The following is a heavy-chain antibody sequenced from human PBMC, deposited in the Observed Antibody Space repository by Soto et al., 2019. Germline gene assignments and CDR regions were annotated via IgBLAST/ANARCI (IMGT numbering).Heavy chain of an antibody. J-gene: IGHJ4*02. CDR3: ARDRYASNGYYLYVFDY. CDR1: GFTFSNYG. V-gene: IGHV3-33*01. CDR2: LWHDGNNK. D-gene: IGHD3-22*01. Sequence: SCASYGFTFSNYGMHWVRQAPGKGLEWVAILWHDGNNKYYAASVRGRFIISRDNAKNTLYLQMTSLRAEDTAVYYCARDRYASNGYYLYVFDYWGQGTLVTVSS.